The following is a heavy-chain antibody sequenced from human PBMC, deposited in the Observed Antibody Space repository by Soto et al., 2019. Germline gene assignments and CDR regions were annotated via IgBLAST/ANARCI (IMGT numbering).Heavy chain of an antibody. D-gene: IGHD1-26*01. J-gene: IGHJ6*02. V-gene: IGHV3-23*01. Sequence: LGESLRLSCAASEFTFSSDAMRWVRQAPGKGVEWVSAISGSGGSTYYADSVKGRFTISRDNSKNTLYLQMNSLRAEDTAVYYCAKDKVSGSYEGHFYGMDVWGQGNTVTVSS. CDR2: ISGSGGST. CDR3: AKDKVSGSYEGHFYGMDV. CDR1: EFTFSSDA.